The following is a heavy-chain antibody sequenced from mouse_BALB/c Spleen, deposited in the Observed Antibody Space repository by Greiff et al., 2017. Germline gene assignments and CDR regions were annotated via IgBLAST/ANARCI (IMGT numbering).Heavy chain of an antibody. J-gene: IGHJ4*01. D-gene: IGHD4-1*01. CDR2: IDPANGNT. Sequence: EVKLMESGAELVKPGASVKLSCTASGFNIKDTYMHWVKQRPEQGLEWIGRIDPANGNTKYDPKFQGKATITADTSSNTAYLQLSSLTSEDTAVYYCARNWDGAMDYWGQGTSVTVSS. V-gene: IGHV14-3*02. CDR3: ARNWDGAMDY. CDR1: GFNIKDTY.